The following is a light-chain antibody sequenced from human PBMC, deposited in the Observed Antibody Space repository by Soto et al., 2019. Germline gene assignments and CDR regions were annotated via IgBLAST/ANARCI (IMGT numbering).Light chain of an antibody. Sequence: DIVMTQSPDSLAVSLGERATINCKSSQSVLSSSDSKNYLAWHQQKPGQPPKLLIYWASTRESGVPERFSGSGSGTDFALTISSLPAEDVAVYYCQQYYSNPITFGQGTRLEIK. J-gene: IGKJ5*01. CDR2: WAS. V-gene: IGKV4-1*01. CDR3: QQYYSNPIT. CDR1: QSVLSSSDSKNY.